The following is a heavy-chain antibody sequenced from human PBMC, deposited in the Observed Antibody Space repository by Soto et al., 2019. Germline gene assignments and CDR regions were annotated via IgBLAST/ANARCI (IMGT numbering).Heavy chain of an antibody. J-gene: IGHJ4*01. CDR2: MNPNSGNT. CDR3: ATDSFRSGIAVAGNY. V-gene: IGHV1-8*02. Sequence: ASVKVSCKASGDTFSFYTINWVRQAPGLGLEWMGWMNPNSGNTGYAQKFQGRVTMTRNTSISTAYMELSSLRAEDTAIYYCATDSFRSGIAVAGNYWG. CDR1: GDTFSFYT. D-gene: IGHD6-19*01.